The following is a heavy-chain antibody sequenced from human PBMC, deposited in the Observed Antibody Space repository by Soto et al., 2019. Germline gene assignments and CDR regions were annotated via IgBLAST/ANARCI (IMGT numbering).Heavy chain of an antibody. J-gene: IGHJ4*02. V-gene: IGHV3-33*01. CDR2: IWYNGGKE. CDR3: ARAVERVYDSSGFGEH. CDR1: GFTFSSYG. D-gene: IGHD3-22*01. Sequence: QVQLVESGGGVVQPGRSLRLSCAASGFTFSSYGMHWVRQAPGKGLEWVAIIWYNGGKEYYADPVKGRFTISRDNSKNTLYLQMNSLRADDTAVYYCARAVERVYDSSGFGEHRGQGTLVTVSS.